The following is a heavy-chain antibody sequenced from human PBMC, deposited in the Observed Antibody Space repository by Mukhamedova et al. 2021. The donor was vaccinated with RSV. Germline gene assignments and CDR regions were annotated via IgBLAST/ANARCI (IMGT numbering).Heavy chain of an antibody. Sequence: QAPGKGLEWVSGINWNGGSTGYADSVKGRFTISRDNAKNSLYLQMNSLRAEDTALYYCARGGGFGELPLPFDYWGQGTLVTVSS. CDR2: INWNGGST. V-gene: IGHV3-20*03. CDR3: ARGGGFGELPLPFDY. D-gene: IGHD3-10*01. J-gene: IGHJ4*02.